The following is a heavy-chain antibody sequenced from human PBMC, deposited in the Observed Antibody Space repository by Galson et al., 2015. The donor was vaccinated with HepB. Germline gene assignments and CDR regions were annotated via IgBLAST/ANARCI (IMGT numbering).Heavy chain of an antibody. Sequence: SLRLSCAASGFTFSSYAMSWVRQAPGKGLEWVSAISGSGGSTYYADSVKGRFTISRDNSKNTLYLQMNSLRAEDTAVYYCTKVKLWFGELSWGQGTLVTVSS. V-gene: IGHV3-23*01. CDR2: ISGSGGST. D-gene: IGHD3-10*01. CDR1: GFTFSSYA. J-gene: IGHJ4*02. CDR3: TKVKLWFGELS.